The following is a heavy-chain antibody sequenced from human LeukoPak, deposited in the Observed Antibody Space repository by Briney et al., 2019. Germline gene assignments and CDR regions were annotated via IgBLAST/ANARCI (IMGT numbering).Heavy chain of an antibody. Sequence: PGGSLRLSCAASGFTFSSYSMNWVRQAPGKGLEWVSSISSSSSYIYYADSVKGRFIISRDNAKNSLYLQMNSLRAEDTAVYYCARENSSGYVSFYFVDYWGQGTLVTVSS. D-gene: IGHD5-12*01. CDR1: GFTFSSYS. CDR3: ARENSSGYVSFYFVDY. CDR2: ISSSSSYI. J-gene: IGHJ4*02. V-gene: IGHV3-21*01.